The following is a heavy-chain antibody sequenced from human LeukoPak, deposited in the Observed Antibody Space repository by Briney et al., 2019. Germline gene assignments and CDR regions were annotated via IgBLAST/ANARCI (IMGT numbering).Heavy chain of an antibody. D-gene: IGHD6-13*01. CDR2: IYNSESI. CDR1: GGSISSGDYY. CDR3: ARDRSSSYTRDWFDP. V-gene: IGHV4-61*02. Sequence: SETLSLTCTVSGGSISSGDYYWRWIRQPAGKGLEWIGRIYNSESINYNPSLKSRVTMSIDTSKSQFSLKLNSVTAADTAVYYCARDRSSSYTRDWFDPWGQGALVTVSS. J-gene: IGHJ5*02.